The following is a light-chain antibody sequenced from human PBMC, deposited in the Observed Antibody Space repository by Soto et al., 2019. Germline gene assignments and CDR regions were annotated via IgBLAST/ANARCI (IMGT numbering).Light chain of an antibody. CDR2: EVS. CDR1: SSDVGSYKY. CDR3: CSYAGSSTYV. J-gene: IGLJ1*01. Sequence: QSALTQPASVSGSPGQSITISCTGTSSDVGSYKYVSWYQQHPGKAPKLMIYEVSKRPSGYANRFSGSESGNTASLTISGLQAEDEADYYCCSYAGSSTYVFGTGTKLTVL. V-gene: IGLV2-23*02.